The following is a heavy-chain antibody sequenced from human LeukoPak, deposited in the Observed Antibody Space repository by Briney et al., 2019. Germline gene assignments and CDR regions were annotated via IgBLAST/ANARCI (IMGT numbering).Heavy chain of an antibody. J-gene: IGHJ4*02. CDR2: ISGSGSGGNT. Sequence: GGSLRLSCAASGFTFSSYAMSWVRQAPGKGLEWVSGISGSGSGGNTYYADSVRGRFTISRDNSKNTLYLQMNSLRAEDTAVYYCAKDSDSSSWYIMFPDYWGQGTLVTVSS. CDR3: AKDSDSSSWYIMFPDY. D-gene: IGHD6-13*01. V-gene: IGHV3-23*01. CDR1: GFTFSSYA.